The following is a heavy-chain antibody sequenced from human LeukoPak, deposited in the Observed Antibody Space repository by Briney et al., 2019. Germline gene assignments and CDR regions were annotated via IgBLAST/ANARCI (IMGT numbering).Heavy chain of an antibody. D-gene: IGHD3-16*02. CDR3: ARAYQRLGQLSF. CDR2: IHPSTGNP. CDR1: GYTFNNYG. Sequence: ASVKVSCKTSGYTFNNYGISWVRQAPGQGLEWMGWIHPSTGNPTYAQAFTGRFVFSLDTSVSTTYLQISSLKTEDTAVYYCARAYQRLGQLSFWGQGTLVTVSS. J-gene: IGHJ4*02. V-gene: IGHV7-4-1*02.